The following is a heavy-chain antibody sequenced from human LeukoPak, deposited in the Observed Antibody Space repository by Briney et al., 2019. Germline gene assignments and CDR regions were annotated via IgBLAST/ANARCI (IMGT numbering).Heavy chain of an antibody. V-gene: IGHV3-23*01. CDR3: ATYCSSTSCRGEDY. D-gene: IGHD2-2*01. CDR2: ISGSGGST. CDR1: GFTFSSYA. J-gene: IGHJ4*02. Sequence: GGSLRLSCAASGFTFSSYAMSWVRQAPGKGLEWVSAISGSGGSTHYADSVKGRFTISRDNSKNTLYLQVNSLRAEDTAVYYCATYCSSTSCRGEDYWGQGTLVTVSS.